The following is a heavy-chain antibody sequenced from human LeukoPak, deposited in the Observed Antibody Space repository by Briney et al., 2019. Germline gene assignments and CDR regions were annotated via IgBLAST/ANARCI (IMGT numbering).Heavy chain of an antibody. V-gene: IGHV3-15*07. D-gene: IGHD1-20*01. Sequence: GGSLRFSCAASGFTFTNAWMNWVRQAPGKGLEWVGRIKSKADGETIDYAAPVKGRFTFSRDDSKNMLYLQMNSLKSEDTAVYYCSTLTSRGLSDSWGQGTLVTVSS. J-gene: IGHJ4*02. CDR3: STLTSRGLSDS. CDR2: IKSKADGETI. CDR1: GFTFTNAW.